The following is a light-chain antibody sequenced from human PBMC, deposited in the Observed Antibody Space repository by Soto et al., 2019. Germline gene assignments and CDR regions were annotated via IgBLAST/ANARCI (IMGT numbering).Light chain of an antibody. CDR3: QQYNSYSRT. CDR1: QSISSW. V-gene: IGKV1-5*01. CDR2: DAS. Sequence: DIQMTQSPSTLSASVGDRCTITYRASQSISSWLAWYQQKPGKAPKVLIYDASSLEYGVPSRFSGSGSGTEFTLTIRSMQPDDFANYYCQQYNSYSRTFGQGTKLDIK. J-gene: IGKJ1*01.